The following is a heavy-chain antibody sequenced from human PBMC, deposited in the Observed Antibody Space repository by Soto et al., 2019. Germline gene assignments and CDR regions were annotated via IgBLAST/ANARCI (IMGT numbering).Heavy chain of an antibody. V-gene: IGHV1-2*02. J-gene: IGHJ3*01. CDR3: ARDRVRSPDGVDSFDV. CDR2: INPQSGGT. CDR1: GYVFSDYY. D-gene: IGHD3-10*01. Sequence: ASVKVSCKASGYVFSDYYMHWVRQAPGQGLEWMGYINPQSGGTKYGEKFQDRVTMTRDRPKTTVYMELRGLTSDATAVYYCARDRVRSPDGVDSFDVWGQGTQVTVS.